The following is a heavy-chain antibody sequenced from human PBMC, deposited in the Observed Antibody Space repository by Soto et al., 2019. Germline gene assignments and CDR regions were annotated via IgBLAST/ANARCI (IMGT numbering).Heavy chain of an antibody. V-gene: IGHV1-8*01. CDR2: MNPKSGYT. CDR3: ARPAGDLDV. CDR1: GYTFTSYD. Sequence: QVQLVQSGAEVKKPGASVKVSCKASGYTFTSYDINWVRQATGQGLEWIGWMNPKSGYTGYAEKFQGRVTMSRNTPISTAYMELSSLRFEDTAVYYCARPAGDLDVWGQGTTVTVSS. J-gene: IGHJ6*02. D-gene: IGHD2-21*01.